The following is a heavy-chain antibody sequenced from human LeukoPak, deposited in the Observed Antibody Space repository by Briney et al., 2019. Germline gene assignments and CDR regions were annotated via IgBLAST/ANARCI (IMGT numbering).Heavy chain of an antibody. CDR3: AKKANGLYFDF. V-gene: IGHV3-43D*03. Sequence: GGSLRLSCAASGFTFDDYAMHLVRQAPGKGLEWVSLISWDGSTTSYADSVKGRFTISRDNSKDSLYLQMSSLRAEDTALYYCAKKANGLYFDFWGQGTLVTVSS. CDR2: ISWDGSTT. D-gene: IGHD1-1*01. J-gene: IGHJ4*02. CDR1: GFTFDDYA.